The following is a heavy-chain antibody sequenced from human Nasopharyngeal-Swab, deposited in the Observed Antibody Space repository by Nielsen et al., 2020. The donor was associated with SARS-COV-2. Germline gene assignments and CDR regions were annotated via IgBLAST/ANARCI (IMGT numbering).Heavy chain of an antibody. CDR2: TYYRSKWYN. D-gene: IGHD3-9*01. J-gene: IGHJ4*02. Sequence: SETLSLTCTISGASVPSNSAAWNWIRQSPSRGLEWLGRTYYRSKWYNDYAVSVKSRITINPDTSKNQFSLQLNSVTPEDTAVYYCAREGEYYDILTGYRVIFDYWGQGTLVTVSS. CDR1: GASVPSNSAA. V-gene: IGHV6-1*01. CDR3: AREGEYYDILTGYRVIFDY.